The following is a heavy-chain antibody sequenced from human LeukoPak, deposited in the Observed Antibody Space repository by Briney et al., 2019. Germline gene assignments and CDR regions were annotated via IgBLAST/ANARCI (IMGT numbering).Heavy chain of an antibody. CDR1: GGSFSGYY. CDR2: INHSGST. D-gene: IGHD3-3*01. CDR3: ARGYYDFWSGYSPVDY. Sequence: PSETLSLTCAVYGGSFSGYYWSWIRQPPGKGLEWIGEINHSGSTNYNPSLKSRVTISVDTSKNQFSLKLSSVTAADTAVYYCARGYYDFWSGYSPVDYWGQGTLVTVSS. J-gene: IGHJ4*02. V-gene: IGHV4-34*01.